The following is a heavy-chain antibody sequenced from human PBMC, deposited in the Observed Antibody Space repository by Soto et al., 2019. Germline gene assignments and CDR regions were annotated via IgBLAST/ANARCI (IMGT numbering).Heavy chain of an antibody. J-gene: IGHJ6*02. Sequence: PSETLSLTCTVSGGSISSGGYYWSWIRQHPGKGLEWIGYFSYSGSTYYNPPLKSRVTISVDTSKNQFSLKLSSVTAADTAVYYCARESAAGNYYYYGMDVWGQGTTVTVSS. V-gene: IGHV4-31*03. CDR3: ARESAAGNYYYYGMDV. CDR1: GGSISSGGYY. D-gene: IGHD6-13*01. CDR2: FSYSGST.